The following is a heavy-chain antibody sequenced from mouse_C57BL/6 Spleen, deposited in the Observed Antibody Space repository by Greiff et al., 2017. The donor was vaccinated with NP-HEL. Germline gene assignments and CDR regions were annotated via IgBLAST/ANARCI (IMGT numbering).Heavy chain of an antibody. V-gene: IGHV14-4*01. J-gene: IGHJ3*01. CDR2: IDPENGDT. Sequence: VQLQQSGAELVRPGASVKLSCTASGFNIKDDYMHWVKQRPEQGLEWIGWIDPENGDTEYASKFQGQATIPADTSSNTAYLQLSSLTYEDTAVYYCTGQLRLQGGFAYWGQGTLVTVSA. D-gene: IGHD3-2*02. CDR1: GFNIKDDY. CDR3: TGQLRLQGGFAY.